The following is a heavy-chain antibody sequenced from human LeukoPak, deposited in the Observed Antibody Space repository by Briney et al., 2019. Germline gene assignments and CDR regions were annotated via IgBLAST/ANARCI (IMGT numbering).Heavy chain of an antibody. Sequence: ASVKVSCKASGYTFTSYDINWVRQAPGQGLEWMGWMNRNSGNTGYAQKFQGRGTLTRNTSISTAYMELSSLRSEDTAVYYCARVSAGWLQSLGYWGQGTLVTVSS. V-gene: IGHV1-8*01. J-gene: IGHJ4*02. D-gene: IGHD5-24*01. CDR1: GYTFTSYD. CDR3: ARVSAGWLQSLGY. CDR2: MNRNSGNT.